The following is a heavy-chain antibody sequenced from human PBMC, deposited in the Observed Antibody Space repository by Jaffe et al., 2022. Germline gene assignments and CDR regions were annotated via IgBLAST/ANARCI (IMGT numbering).Heavy chain of an antibody. D-gene: IGHD3-10*01. CDR2: IYHSGST. V-gene: IGHV4-38-2*02. Sequence: QVQLQESGPGLVKPSETLSLTCAVSGYSISSGYYWGWIRQPPGKGLEWIGSIYHSGSTYYNPSLKSRVTISVDTSKNQFSLKLSSVTAADTAVYYCARDPEVTMVRAEGDYWGQGTLVTVSS. CDR3: ARDPEVTMVRAEGDY. CDR1: GYSISSGYY. J-gene: IGHJ4*02.